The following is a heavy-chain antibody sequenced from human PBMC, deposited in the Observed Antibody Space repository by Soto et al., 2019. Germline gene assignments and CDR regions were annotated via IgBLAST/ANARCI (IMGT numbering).Heavy chain of an antibody. CDR2: IYYSGST. CDR3: ASAPSPTEQWLAPFDY. CDR1: GGSISSNYFF. D-gene: IGHD6-19*01. J-gene: IGHJ4*02. V-gene: IGHV4-39*01. Sequence: SETLSLTCTVSGGSISSNYFFWAWLRQSPGNGLEWIGTIYYSGSTYYNPSLKSRVTISVDASKNQFSLKLSSVTAADTAVYYCASAPSPTEQWLAPFDYSGQGTLVTVSS.